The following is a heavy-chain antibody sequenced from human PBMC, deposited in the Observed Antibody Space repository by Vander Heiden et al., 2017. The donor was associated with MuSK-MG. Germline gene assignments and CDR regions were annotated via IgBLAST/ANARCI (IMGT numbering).Heavy chain of an antibody. CDR2: MRSEGYGGTT. J-gene: IGHJ4*02. CDR1: GFTSGGYA. V-gene: IGHV3-49*03. Sequence: EVQLVESGGGLVQPGRSLRLPCTASGFTSGGYAMSLFRQAPGKGMGWVGFMRSEGYGGTTEYAASVKGRFTVSRDDSKSLAYLQMNSLKTEDTAVYYCTRTRPGTRFDYWGQGTLVNVSS. CDR3: TRTRPGTRFDY.